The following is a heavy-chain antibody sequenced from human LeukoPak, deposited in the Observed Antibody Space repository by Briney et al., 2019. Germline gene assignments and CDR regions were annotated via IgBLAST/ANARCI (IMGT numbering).Heavy chain of an antibody. D-gene: IGHD2-21*01. CDR1: GFTFSSYG. Sequence: GGSLRLSCAASGFTFSSYGMHWVRQAPGKGLVWVSHINSDGSSTTYADSVKGRFTISRDNAKNTLYLQMHSLRAEDTAVYFCARDYSYAMNVWGKGTTVTVSS. CDR2: INSDGSST. J-gene: IGHJ6*04. V-gene: IGHV3-74*01. CDR3: ARDYSYAMNV.